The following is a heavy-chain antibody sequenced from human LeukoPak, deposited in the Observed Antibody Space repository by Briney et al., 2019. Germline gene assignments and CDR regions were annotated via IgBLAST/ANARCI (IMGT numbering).Heavy chain of an antibody. D-gene: IGHD3-3*01. Sequence: PGGSLRLSCVASGFTFGSHSMSWVRQAQTKGLEWVSAISGNSDSIYYADSVKGRFTISRDNAMNSLFLQMNSLIAEDTAVYYCARVGIRFLEQYYFDYWGQGTLVTVSS. V-gene: IGHV3-23*01. CDR1: GFTFGSHS. J-gene: IGHJ4*02. CDR2: ISGNSDSI. CDR3: ARVGIRFLEQYYFDY.